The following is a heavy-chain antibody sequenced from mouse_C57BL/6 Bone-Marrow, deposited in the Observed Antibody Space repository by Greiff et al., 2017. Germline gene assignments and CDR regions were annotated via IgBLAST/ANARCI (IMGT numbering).Heavy chain of an antibody. CDR2: IDPSDSST. D-gene: IGHD2-4*01. V-gene: IGHV1-69*01. J-gene: IGHJ2*01. CDR1: GYTFTSYW. Sequence: QVQLQQPGAELVMPGASVKMSCKASGYTFTSYWMHWVKQRPGQGLEWLGEIDPSDSSTNYNQKIKGKSTLTVDKSSSTAYMQLSRLTSEDSAVYYCARDYDYDGGDYFDYGGQGTTLTVSS. CDR3: ARDYDYDGGDYFDY.